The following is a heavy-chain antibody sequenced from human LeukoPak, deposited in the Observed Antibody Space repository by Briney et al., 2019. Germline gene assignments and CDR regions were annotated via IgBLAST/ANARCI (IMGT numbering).Heavy chain of an antibody. V-gene: IGHV4-39*01. CDR3: ARHLYGDYANFDY. Sequence: PSETLSLTCTVSGGSISSSSYYWGWIRQPPGKGLEWIGSIYYTGSTYYNPSLKSRLTMSVDTSKNQFSLKLSSVTAADTAVYYCARHLYGDYANFDYWGQGTLVTISS. D-gene: IGHD4-17*01. J-gene: IGHJ4*02. CDR2: IYYTGST. CDR1: GGSISSSSYY.